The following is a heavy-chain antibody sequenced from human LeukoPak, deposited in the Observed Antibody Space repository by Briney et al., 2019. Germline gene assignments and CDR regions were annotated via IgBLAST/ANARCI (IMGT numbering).Heavy chain of an antibody. CDR2: ISSSGSTI. Sequence: GGSLRLSCAASGFTFSDYYMSWIRQAPGKGLEWVSYISSSGSTIYYADSVKGRFTISRDNAKNSLYLQMNSLRGEDTAVYYCTRDSGYNAFDIWGQGTMVTVSS. D-gene: IGHD5-12*01. V-gene: IGHV3-11*04. CDR3: TRDSGYNAFDI. CDR1: GFTFSDYY. J-gene: IGHJ3*02.